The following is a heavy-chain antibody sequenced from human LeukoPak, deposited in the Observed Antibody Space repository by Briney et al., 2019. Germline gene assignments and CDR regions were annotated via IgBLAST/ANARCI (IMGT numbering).Heavy chain of an antibody. V-gene: IGHV3-23*01. CDR1: GLTPSSCG. J-gene: IGHJ4*02. CDR2: ISGSGDGT. Sequence: GGSLRLSCAASGLTPSSCGMSWVRQAPGKGLEWVSAISGSGDGTYYADSMKGRFTISRDNAKKSLYLQMNSLRAEDTAVYYCARVTLGTYYFDYWGQGTLVTVSS. D-gene: IGHD3-16*01. CDR3: ARVTLGTYYFDY.